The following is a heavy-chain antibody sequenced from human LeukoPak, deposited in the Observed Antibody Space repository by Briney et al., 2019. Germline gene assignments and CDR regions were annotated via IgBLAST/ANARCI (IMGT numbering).Heavy chain of an antibody. Sequence: GGSLRLSCAASGFTFSSYSMNWVRQAPGKGLEWVSSISSSSSYIYYADSVKGRLTISRDNAKNSLYLQMNSLRAEDTAVYYCARKDGIVGAPDAFDIWGQGTMVTVSS. J-gene: IGHJ3*02. V-gene: IGHV3-21*01. D-gene: IGHD1-26*01. CDR1: GFTFSSYS. CDR3: ARKDGIVGAPDAFDI. CDR2: ISSSSSYI.